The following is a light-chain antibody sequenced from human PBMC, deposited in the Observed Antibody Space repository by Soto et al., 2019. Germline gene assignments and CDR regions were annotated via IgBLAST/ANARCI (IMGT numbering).Light chain of an antibody. J-gene: IGKJ1*01. Sequence: EIVLTQSPGTLCLSPAERATLSCRASQSLSSTYLAWYQQKRGQAPRLLIFGASSRAPGIPDRFGGSGSGTDFTLTISRLEPEDFAVYYCQQYGSSPPTFGQGTKVEI. CDR2: GAS. CDR3: QQYGSSPPT. CDR1: QSLSSTY. V-gene: IGKV3-20*01.